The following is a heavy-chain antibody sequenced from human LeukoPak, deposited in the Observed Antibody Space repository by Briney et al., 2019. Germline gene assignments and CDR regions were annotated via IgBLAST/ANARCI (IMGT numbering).Heavy chain of an antibody. CDR1: GFTFSSYE. V-gene: IGHV3-48*03. D-gene: IGHD3-22*01. CDR3: SRDGRITMIITGAFDI. CDR2: ISSSGSTI. J-gene: IGHJ3*02. Sequence: GGSLRLSCAASGFTFSSYEMNWVRQAPGKGLEWVSYISSSGSTIYDADSVKGRFTISRDNAKNSLYLQMNSLRAEDTALYYCSRDGRITMIITGAFDIWGQGTMVTVSS.